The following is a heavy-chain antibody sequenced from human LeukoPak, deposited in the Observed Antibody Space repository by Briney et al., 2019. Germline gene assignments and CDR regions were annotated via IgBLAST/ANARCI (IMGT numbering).Heavy chain of an antibody. V-gene: IGHV4-59*01. CDR1: RGSISGYC. CDR2: IYYSGDT. J-gene: IGHJ5*02. Sequence: SETLSLTYTVSRGSISGYCWSWIRQSPGGGLEWVCYIYYSGDTAYNPSLSSRVTMSLDTSKNQFSLQLRSMTTADTAVYYCVRGPYGASISKWFDPWGQGTQVIVSP. CDR3: VRGPYGASISKWFDP. D-gene: IGHD4/OR15-4a*01.